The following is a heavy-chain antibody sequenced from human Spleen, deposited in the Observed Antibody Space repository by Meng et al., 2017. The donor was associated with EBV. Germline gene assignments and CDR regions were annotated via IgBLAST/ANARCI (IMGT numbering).Heavy chain of an antibody. CDR2: INTNTGNP. D-gene: IGHD5-24*01. V-gene: IGHV7-4-1*02. J-gene: IGHJ4*02. Sequence: QLQPFQSWLEMTKPGASVKVSCLAPGSSFNTYAMSWVRQASGKGLEWMGWINTNTGNPTYAQGFTGRFVFSLDTSVNTAYLQITSLKTEDTAVYYCATLKRLTAYIFDQWGQGTLVTVSS. CDR1: GSSFNTYA. CDR3: ATLKRLTAYIFDQ.